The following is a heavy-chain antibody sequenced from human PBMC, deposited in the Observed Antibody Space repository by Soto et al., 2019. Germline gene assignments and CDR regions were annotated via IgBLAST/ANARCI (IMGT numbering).Heavy chain of an antibody. D-gene: IGHD2-8*02. V-gene: IGHV3-7*05. CDR1: GFTFSSYW. CDR3: ARVTGSGTYHGGLDS. CDR2: IKQDGSKK. J-gene: IGHJ4*02. Sequence: EVQLVESGGGLVQPGGSLRLSCAASGFTFSSYWMNWVRQAPGKGLEWVANIKQDGSKKYYVDSVKGRFTISRDNTKNSLYLQMNSLRAEDTAIYYCARVTGSGTYHGGLDSWGQGTLVTVAS.